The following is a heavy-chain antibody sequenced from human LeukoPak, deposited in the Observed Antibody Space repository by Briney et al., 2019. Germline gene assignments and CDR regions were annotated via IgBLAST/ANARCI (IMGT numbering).Heavy chain of an antibody. CDR2: IYPGDSDT. Sequence: VESLKISCKGSGYSFTNYWIGWVRQMPGKGLEWMGIIYPGDSDTRYSPSFQGQVTISADKSISTAYLQWSSLKASDTAMYYCARPLRWLQNDAFDIWGQGTMVTVSS. CDR1: GYSFTNYW. J-gene: IGHJ3*02. V-gene: IGHV5-51*01. D-gene: IGHD5-24*01. CDR3: ARPLRWLQNDAFDI.